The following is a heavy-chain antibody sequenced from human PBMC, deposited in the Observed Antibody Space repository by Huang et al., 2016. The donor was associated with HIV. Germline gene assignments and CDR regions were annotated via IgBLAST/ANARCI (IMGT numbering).Heavy chain of an antibody. CDR1: GGSVSRGSYY. Sequence: QVQLQESGPGLVKPSETLSLTCTVSGGSVSRGSYYWSWVRQPPGKGLEWIGYIYYSGSTNYNPSLKSRVTISVDTSKNQFSLKLSSVTAADTAVYYCARESRGSIDYWGQGTLVTVSS. J-gene: IGHJ4*02. CDR3: ARESRGSIDY. CDR2: IYYSGST. D-gene: IGHD1-26*01. V-gene: IGHV4-61*01.